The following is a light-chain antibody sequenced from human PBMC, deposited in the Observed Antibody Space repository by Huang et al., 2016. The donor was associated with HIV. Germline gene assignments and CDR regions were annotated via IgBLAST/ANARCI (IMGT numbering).Light chain of an antibody. J-gene: IGKJ4*01. CDR2: AAS. CDR1: QSIDSN. CDR3: QQHNNWPLT. V-gene: IGKV3-15*01. Sequence: EIVMTQSPATLSVSPGDRVTLSSRASQSIDSNVAWYQQKPGQSPRLLIFAASTRATGIPARFSGSGSGTEFTLTISSLQSEDFAIYYCQQHNNWPLTFGGGTRVVIK.